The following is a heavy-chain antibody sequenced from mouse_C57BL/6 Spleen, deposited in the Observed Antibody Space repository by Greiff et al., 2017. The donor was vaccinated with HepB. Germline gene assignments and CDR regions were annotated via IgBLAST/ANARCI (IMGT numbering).Heavy chain of an antibody. Sequence: QVQLQQSGAELVRPGASVTLSCKASGYTFTDYEMHWVKQTPVHGLEWIGAIDPETGGTAYNQKFKGKAILTADKSSSTAYMELRSLTSEDSAVYYCTRDRYSAMDYWGQGTSVTVSS. CDR1: GYTFTDYE. CDR3: TRDRYSAMDY. V-gene: IGHV1-15*01. D-gene: IGHD2-12*01. CDR2: IDPETGGT. J-gene: IGHJ4*01.